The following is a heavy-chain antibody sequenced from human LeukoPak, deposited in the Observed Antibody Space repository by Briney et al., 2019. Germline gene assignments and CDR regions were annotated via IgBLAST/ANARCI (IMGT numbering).Heavy chain of an antibody. Sequence: PGGSLRLSCAASGFTFSSYWMSWVRQAPGKGLEWVANIKQDGSEKYYVDSVKGRFTTSRDNAKNSLYLQMNSLRAEDAAVYFCAKAPVTSCRGAYCYPFDSWGQGTLVTVSS. CDR2: IKQDGSEK. CDR3: AKAPVTSCRGAYCYPFDS. D-gene: IGHD2-21*01. V-gene: IGHV3-7*03. CDR1: GFTFSSYW. J-gene: IGHJ4*02.